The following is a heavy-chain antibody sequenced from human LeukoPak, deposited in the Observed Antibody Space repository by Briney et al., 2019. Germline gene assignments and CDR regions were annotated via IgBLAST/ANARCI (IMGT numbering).Heavy chain of an antibody. Sequence: GGSLRLSCAASGFTFSNYWMHWVRQAPGKGLVWVSLINSDGSSTNYADSVKGRFTIYRDNAKNTLYLQMNSLRAADTSVYYCARDYGDAFDVWGQGTMVTVSS. CDR2: INSDGSST. J-gene: IGHJ3*01. CDR3: ARDYGDAFDV. D-gene: IGHD4-17*01. V-gene: IGHV3-74*01. CDR1: GFTFSNYW.